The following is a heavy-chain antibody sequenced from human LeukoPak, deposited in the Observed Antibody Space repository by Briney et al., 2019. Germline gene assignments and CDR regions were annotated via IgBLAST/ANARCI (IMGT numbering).Heavy chain of an antibody. CDR3: ITFSMIVVVITD. J-gene: IGHJ4*02. Sequence: PGGSLRLSCAASGFTFSNAWMSWVRQAPGKRLEWVGRIKSKSDGGTTDYAAPVKGRFTISRDDSKNTLYLQMNSLKTEDTAVYYCITFSMIVVVITDWGQGTLVTVSS. V-gene: IGHV3-15*01. CDR1: GFTFSNAW. D-gene: IGHD3-22*01. CDR2: IKSKSDGGTT.